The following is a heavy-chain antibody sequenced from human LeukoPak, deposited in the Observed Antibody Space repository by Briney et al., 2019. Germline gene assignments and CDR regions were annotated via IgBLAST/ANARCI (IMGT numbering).Heavy chain of an antibody. Sequence: GFLRLSCAASGFTVSSNYMSWVRQAPGKGLEWVSTIGGGGGSTYHADSVKGRFTISRDESKNTLYLQMTSLRAEDTAVYYCAKKISGDDYNCYYGMDVWGQGTTVTVSS. V-gene: IGHV3-23*01. D-gene: IGHD5-12*01. J-gene: IGHJ6*02. CDR2: IGGGGGST. CDR1: GFTVSSNY. CDR3: AKKISGDDYNCYYGMDV.